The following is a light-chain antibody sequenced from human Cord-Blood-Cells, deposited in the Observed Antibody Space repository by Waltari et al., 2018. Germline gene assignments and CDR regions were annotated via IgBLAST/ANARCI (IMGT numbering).Light chain of an antibody. CDR3: QQYYSNPFT. J-gene: IGKJ2*01. CDR2: AAS. Sequence: DIQMTQSPSSLSASVGDRVTITCRASQSISSYLNWYQQKPGKAPKLLIYAASSLQSGVPSRFSGSGSGTEFTLTISSLQPDDFATYYCQQYYSNPFTFGQGTRLEIK. CDR1: QSISSY. V-gene: IGKV1-39*01.